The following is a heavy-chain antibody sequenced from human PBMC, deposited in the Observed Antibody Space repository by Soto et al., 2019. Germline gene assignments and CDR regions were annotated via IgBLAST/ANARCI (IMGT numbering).Heavy chain of an antibody. Sequence: PRLSCVASGFTVSNNYMSWVRQAPGRGLEWVSAISNTGSTYYAGSVKGRSTISRDSSTNTLYLEVNSLRADDTAVYYCAKVNVVVVAATFEYEYYFDYWGQGTLVTVSS. CDR2: ISNTGST. V-gene: IGHV3-53*01. D-gene: IGHD2-15*01. CDR3: AKVNVVVVAATFEYEYYFDY. J-gene: IGHJ4*02. CDR1: GFTVSNNY.